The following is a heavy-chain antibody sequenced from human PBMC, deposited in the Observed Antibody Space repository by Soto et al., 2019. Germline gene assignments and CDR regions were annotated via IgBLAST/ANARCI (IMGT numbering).Heavy chain of an antibody. CDR2: VNNAGTNT. CDR1: GFTFSDYG. Sequence: GGSLRLSCVASGFTFSDYGMSWVRQAPGKGPDWVSTVNNAGTNTHYADSVKGRFTISRDNSKTTLYLQMNNLRVDDTAIYYCARGTGGSDEMFDYWSQGTQVTVSS. D-gene: IGHD5-12*01. CDR3: ARGTGGSDEMFDY. J-gene: IGHJ4*02. V-gene: IGHV3-23*01.